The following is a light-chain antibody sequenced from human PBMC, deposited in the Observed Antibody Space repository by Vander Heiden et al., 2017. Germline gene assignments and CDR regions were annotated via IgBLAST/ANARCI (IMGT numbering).Light chain of an antibody. CDR2: DAS. CDR3: QQYDYLPPT. J-gene: IGKJ5*01. V-gene: IGKV1-33*01. Sequence: DIQMTQSPSSLSASVGDKITITCQASLDITNYLNWYQQKPGKPPKLLIYDASNLETGVPSSFSESGSGTHFTFTISSLQPKKFATYYCQQYDYLPPTFGQGTRLEIK. CDR1: LDITNY.